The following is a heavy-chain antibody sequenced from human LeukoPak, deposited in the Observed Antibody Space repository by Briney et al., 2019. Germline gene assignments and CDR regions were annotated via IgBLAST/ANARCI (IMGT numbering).Heavy chain of an antibody. CDR2: ISGSGGST. J-gene: IGHJ2*01. CDR3: AKDWGQYWYFDL. Sequence: GGSLRLSCAASGFTFSSYGMHWVRQAPGKGLEWVSAISGSGGSTYYADSVKGRFTISRDNSKNTLYLQMNSLRAEDTAVYYCAKDWGQYWYFDLWGRGTLVTVSS. V-gene: IGHV3-23*01. CDR1: GFTFSSYG. D-gene: IGHD3-16*01.